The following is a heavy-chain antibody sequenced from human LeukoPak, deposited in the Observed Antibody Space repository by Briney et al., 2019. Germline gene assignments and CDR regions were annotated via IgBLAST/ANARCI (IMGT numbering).Heavy chain of an antibody. CDR3: ARGGLQLLH. J-gene: IGHJ4*02. D-gene: IGHD2-15*01. Sequence: PSETLSLTCTVSGDSIINYYWSWIRQPPGKGLEWIGHNYYSETANYSPPLKSRVTISVDTSKNQVSLKLASMTAADTAMYYCARGGLQLLHWGQGSLVTVSS. CDR2: NYYSETA. V-gene: IGHV4-59*01. CDR1: GDSIINYY.